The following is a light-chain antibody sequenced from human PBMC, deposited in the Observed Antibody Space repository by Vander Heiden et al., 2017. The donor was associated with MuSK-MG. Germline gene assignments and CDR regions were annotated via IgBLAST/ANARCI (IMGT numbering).Light chain of an antibody. CDR1: SSDVGGYNY. CDR2: EVD. J-gene: IGLJ3*02. V-gene: IGLV2-14*01. CDR3: SSYTSSSTLSV. Sequence: QSALTQPASVSGSPGQSITISCTGTSSDVGGYNYVPWYQQHPGKAPKLMIYEVDNRPSGVSNRFSGSKSGNTASLTISGLQAEDEADYYCSSYTSSSTLSVFGGGTKITVL.